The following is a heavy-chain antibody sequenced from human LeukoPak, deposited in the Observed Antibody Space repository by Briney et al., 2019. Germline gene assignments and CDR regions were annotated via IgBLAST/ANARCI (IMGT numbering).Heavy chain of an antibody. CDR3: ARAHRADYYDSSGSD. CDR1: GYTFTSYG. CDR2: ISAYNGNT. Sequence: ASVKVSCKASGYTFTSYGISWVRQAPGQGLEWMGWISAYNGNTNYARKLQGRVTMTTDTSTSTAYMELRSLRSDDTAVYYCARAHRADYYDSSGSDWGQGTLVTVSS. D-gene: IGHD3-22*01. V-gene: IGHV1-18*01. J-gene: IGHJ4*02.